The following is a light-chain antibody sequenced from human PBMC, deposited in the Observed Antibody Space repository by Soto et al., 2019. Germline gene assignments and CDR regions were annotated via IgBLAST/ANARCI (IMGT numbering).Light chain of an antibody. CDR2: AAS. V-gene: IGKV1-39*01. Sequence: IQIIQSPSSLSGSLRDTVTITCRASQSINNHLNWYQQKKGKVPKILIYAASTLEDGVPSRFTGSGSGTDFTLAIRSLQPEDFETYFCQQSFSNAITFGQGTRLEIK. CDR3: QQSFSNAIT. J-gene: IGKJ5*01. CDR1: QSINNH.